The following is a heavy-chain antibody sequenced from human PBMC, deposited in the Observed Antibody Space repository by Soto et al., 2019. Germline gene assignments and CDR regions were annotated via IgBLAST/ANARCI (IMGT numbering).Heavy chain of an antibody. V-gene: IGHV4-31*03. CDR1: GDPVSSGSYY. CDR2: IYHTGST. D-gene: IGHD7-27*01. Sequence: QVQLQESGPGLVQPSQTLSLTCSVSGDPVSSGSYYWTWVRQHPVKGLEWIGYIYHTGSTYYNPSLQSRLIMSIDTSKNQFSLHLYSVTAADTAVYFCAAKLGTTHYSDFWGQGSLVAVSS. J-gene: IGHJ4*02. CDR3: AAKLGTTHYSDF.